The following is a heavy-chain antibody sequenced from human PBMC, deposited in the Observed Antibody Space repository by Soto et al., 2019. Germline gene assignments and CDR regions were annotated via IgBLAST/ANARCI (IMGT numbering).Heavy chain of an antibody. D-gene: IGHD1-1*01. J-gene: IGHJ4*02. CDR3: ARDGTYNWV. CDR2: IYSGGGT. CDR1: GFTVSNNY. V-gene: IGHV3-66*01. Sequence: ELQLVASGGGLVQPGGSLRLSCAASGFTVSNNYLRWVRQAPGEGLEWVSLIYSGGGTYYADSVKGRFTISRDNSKNTLYLQMNSLRAEDTAVYYCARDGTYNWVGGQGILVTVSS.